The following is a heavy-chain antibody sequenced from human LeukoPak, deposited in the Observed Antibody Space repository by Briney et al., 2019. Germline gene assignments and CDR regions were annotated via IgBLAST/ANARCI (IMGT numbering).Heavy chain of an antibody. CDR2: ISSSSSYI. CDR3: ARDQFQYYFDY. Sequence: SGGSLRLSCAASGFTFSSYSMNWVRQAPGKELEWVSSISSSSSYIYYADSVKGRFTISRDNAKNSLYLQMNSLRAEDTAVYYCARDQFQYYFDYWGQGTLVTVSS. V-gene: IGHV3-21*01. CDR1: GFTFSSYS. J-gene: IGHJ4*02.